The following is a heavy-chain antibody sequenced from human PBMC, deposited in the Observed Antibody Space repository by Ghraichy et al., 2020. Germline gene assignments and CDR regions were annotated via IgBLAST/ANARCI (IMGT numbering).Heavy chain of an antibody. V-gene: IGHV4-34*01. D-gene: IGHD4-23*01. J-gene: IGHJ3*02. CDR1: GGSFSGYY. CDR2: INHSGST. CDR3: ARGTTVVTPAAFDI. Sequence: SETLSHTCAVYGGSFSGYYWSWIRQPPVKGLEWIGEINHSGSTNYNPSLKSRVTISVDTSKNQFSLKLSSVTAADTAVYYCARGTTVVTPAAFDIWGQGTMVTVSS.